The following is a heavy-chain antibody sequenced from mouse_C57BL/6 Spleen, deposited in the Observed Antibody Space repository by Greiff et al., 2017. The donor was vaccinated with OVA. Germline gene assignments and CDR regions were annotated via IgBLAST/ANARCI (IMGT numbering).Heavy chain of an antibody. CDR1: GFTFSSYG. CDR2: ISSGGSYT. Sequence: VQLKESGGDLVKPGGSLKLSCAASGFTFSSYGMSWVRQTPDKRLEWVATISSGGSYTYYPDSVKGRFTISRDNAKNTLYLQMSSLKSEDTAMYYCARPSNWAFDYWGQGTTLTVAS. D-gene: IGHD4-1*02. CDR3: ARPSNWAFDY. V-gene: IGHV5-6*01. J-gene: IGHJ2*01.